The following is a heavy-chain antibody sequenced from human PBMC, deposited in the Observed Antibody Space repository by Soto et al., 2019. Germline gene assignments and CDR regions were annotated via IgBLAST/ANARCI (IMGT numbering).Heavy chain of an antibody. D-gene: IGHD3-22*01. CDR2: IKEDGSDK. CDR1: GFTFRSYW. Sequence: EVQLVESGGGLVQPGGSLRLSCEASGFTFRSYWMTWVRQAQGKGLEWVANIKEDGSDKYYVDSVKGRFTISRDNAKNSLFLQSNSLRVEDTAIYYCAREGEPDSRTCQKCGADVYWGQGTLVTVSA. CDR3: AREGEPDSRTCQKCGADVY. J-gene: IGHJ4*02. V-gene: IGHV3-7*01.